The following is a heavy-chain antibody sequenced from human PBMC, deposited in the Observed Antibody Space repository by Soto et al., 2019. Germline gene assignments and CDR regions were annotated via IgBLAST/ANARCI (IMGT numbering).Heavy chain of an antibody. V-gene: IGHV4-59*08. CDR2: IYYSGST. J-gene: IGHJ6*03. CDR1: GGSISSYY. Sequence: SETLSLTCTVSGGSISSYYWSWIRQPPGKGLEWIGYIYYSGSTNYNPSLKSRVTISVDTSKNQFSLKLSSVTAADTAVYYCARRREIIAAAGTYYYYYMDVWGKGTTVTVSS. D-gene: IGHD6-13*01. CDR3: ARRREIIAAAGTYYYYYMDV.